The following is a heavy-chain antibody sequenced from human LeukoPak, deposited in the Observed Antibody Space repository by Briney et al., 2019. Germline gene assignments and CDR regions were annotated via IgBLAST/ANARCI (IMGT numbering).Heavy chain of an antibody. Sequence: GGSLRLSCAASGLIFKNYAMAWVRQPPGKGLEWVSVSSGSGTHTYYAASVKGRFTISRDNSNNTLYLQMNSLRAEDTAVYYCAKRAAYSRSSLVLPFDAFDLWGQGTMVTVSS. CDR1: GLIFKNYA. J-gene: IGHJ3*01. CDR2: SSGSGTHT. V-gene: IGHV3-23*01. CDR3: AKRAAYSRSSLVLPFDAFDL. D-gene: IGHD6-6*01.